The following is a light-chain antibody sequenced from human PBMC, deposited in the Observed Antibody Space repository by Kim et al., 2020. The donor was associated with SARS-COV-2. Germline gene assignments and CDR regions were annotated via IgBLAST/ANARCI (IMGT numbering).Light chain of an antibody. V-gene: IGKV1-6*01. CDR1: QGIRND. CDR3: QQSHTAPLLT. J-gene: IGKJ4*01. CDR2: SAS. Sequence: IQMTQSPSSLSASVGDRVTITCRASQGIRNDLAWYQQKPGNAPKLLIYSASSLQSGVPSRFSGSGSGTDFTLTISSLQPEDFATYYCQQSHTAPLLTFGGGTKVDIK.